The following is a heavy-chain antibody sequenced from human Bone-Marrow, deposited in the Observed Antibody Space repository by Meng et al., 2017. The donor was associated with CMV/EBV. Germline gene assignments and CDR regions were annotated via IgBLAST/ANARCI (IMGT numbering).Heavy chain of an antibody. CDR1: GFTFSSYS. J-gene: IGHJ5*02. CDR3: ARDRDIVVVPAARVHNWYDP. Sequence: GESLKISCAASGFTFSSYSMNWVRQAPGKGLEWVSSISSSSSYIYYADSVKGRFTISRDNVKNSLNLQMNSLRAKDTAVYYCARDRDIVVVPAARVHNWYDPWGQGTLVTVSS. CDR2: ISSSSSYI. D-gene: IGHD2-2*01. V-gene: IGHV3-21*01.